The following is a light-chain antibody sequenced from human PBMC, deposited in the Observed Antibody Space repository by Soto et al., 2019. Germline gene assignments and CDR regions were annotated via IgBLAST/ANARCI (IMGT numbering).Light chain of an antibody. CDR2: KTS. CDR1: QRINSW. J-gene: IGKJ1*01. CDR3: QQYDTSPWT. Sequence: DIQMTQSPSTLSASVGDRVTITCRASQRINSWLAWYQQKPGKAPNLLIYKTSTLESGVPSRFSGSGSGTEFTLTISSLQPDDFATYYCQQYDTSPWTFGRGTKVEIK. V-gene: IGKV1-5*03.